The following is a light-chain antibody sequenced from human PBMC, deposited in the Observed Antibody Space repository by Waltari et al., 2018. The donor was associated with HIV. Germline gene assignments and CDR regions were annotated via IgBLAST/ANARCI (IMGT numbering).Light chain of an antibody. CDR3: AAWDDSLNGLL. CDR1: SSNIGSNA. J-gene: IGLJ2*01. Sequence: QSVLTQPPSASGTPGQGVTISCSGSSSNIGSNAVNWYRQLPGTAPKVLIYSNNQRPSGCPDRFSGSKSGTSASLAISGLQSEDDAEYYWAAWDDSLNGLLFGGGTKLTVL. CDR2: SNN. V-gene: IGLV1-44*01.